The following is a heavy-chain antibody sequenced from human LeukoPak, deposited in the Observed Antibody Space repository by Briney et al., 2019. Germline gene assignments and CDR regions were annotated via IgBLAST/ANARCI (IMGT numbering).Heavy chain of an antibody. J-gene: IGHJ4*02. CDR3: AKDSVGAVSNFDF. CDR2: IRYDGTNK. D-gene: IGHD1-26*01. CDR1: GFTFSSYG. V-gene: IGHV3-30*02. Sequence: GGSLRLSCAASGFTFSSYGMHWVRQAPGKGLEWVAFIRYDGTNKYYADSVKGRFTISRDNSKNTLYLQMNSLRTEDTAVFYCAKDSVGAVSNFDFWGQGTLVTVSS.